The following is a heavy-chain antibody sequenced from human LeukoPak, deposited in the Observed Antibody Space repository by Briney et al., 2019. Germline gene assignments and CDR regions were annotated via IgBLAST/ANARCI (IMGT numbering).Heavy chain of an antibody. Sequence: GGSLRLSCAASGFTFSSYGMHWVRQAPGKGLEWVAVISYDGSNKYYADSVKGRFTISRDNSKNTLYLQMNSLRAEDTAVYYCARDSGDYVRGGSTYYFDYWGQGTLVTVSS. D-gene: IGHD4-17*01. CDR3: ARDSGDYVRGGSTYYFDY. CDR2: ISYDGSNK. J-gene: IGHJ4*02. CDR1: GFTFSSYG. V-gene: IGHV3-30*03.